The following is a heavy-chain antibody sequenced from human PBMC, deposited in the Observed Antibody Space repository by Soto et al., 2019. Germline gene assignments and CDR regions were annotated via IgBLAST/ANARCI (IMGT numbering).Heavy chain of an antibody. Sequence: EVQVVESGGGLVEPGGSLRLSCAASGFTFTNAWMSWVRQAPGKGLEWVGRIKSKTDGGTTDYGAPVKGRFIISRDDSKNMLYLQMNSLKTEDTAVYYCTTDRVVATWLFDPWGQGTLVTVSS. CDR2: IKSKTDGGTT. V-gene: IGHV3-15*01. CDR1: GFTFTNAW. J-gene: IGHJ5*02. CDR3: TTDRVVATWLFDP. D-gene: IGHD2-15*01.